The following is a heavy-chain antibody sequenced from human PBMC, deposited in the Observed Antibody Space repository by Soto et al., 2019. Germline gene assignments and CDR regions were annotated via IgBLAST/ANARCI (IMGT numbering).Heavy chain of an antibody. CDR1: GYTFTSYA. Sequence: QVQLVQSGAEVKKPGASVKVSCKASGYTFTSYAIHWVRQAPGQRLEWMGWINAGNGNTKYSQKFQDRVTITRDTSASTAYMELSSLRSEDTAVYSCARDLGGRPDSWGQGTLVTVSS. D-gene: IGHD2-15*01. CDR3: ARDLGGRPDS. CDR2: INAGNGNT. J-gene: IGHJ4*02. V-gene: IGHV1-3*01.